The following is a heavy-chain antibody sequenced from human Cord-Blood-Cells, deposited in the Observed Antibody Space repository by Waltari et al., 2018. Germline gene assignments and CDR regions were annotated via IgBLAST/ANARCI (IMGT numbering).Heavy chain of an antibody. V-gene: IGHV3-33*01. J-gene: IGHJ4*02. CDR3: ARGWNYFDY. CDR2: IWYDGSNK. Sequence: QVQLVESGGGVVQPGRSLRLPCAASGFTFSSYGMPWVRQAPGKGLEWVAVIWYDGSNKYYADSVKGRFTISRDNSKNTLYLQMNSLRAEDTAVYYCARGWNYFDYWGQGTLVTVSS. D-gene: IGHD1-1*01. CDR1: GFTFSSYG.